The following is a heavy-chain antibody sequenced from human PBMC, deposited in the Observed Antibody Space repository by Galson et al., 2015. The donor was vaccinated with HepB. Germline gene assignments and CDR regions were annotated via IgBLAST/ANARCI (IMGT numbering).Heavy chain of an antibody. CDR2: INPNSGGT. V-gene: IGHV1-2*02. D-gene: IGHD4-11*01. CDR3: ARSPLSNPTWFDP. Sequence: SVKVSCKASGYTFTGYYMHWVRQAPGQGLEWMGWINPNSGGTNYTQKFHGRVTMTRDTSITTAFMELSSLTFDDTAVYYCARSPLSNPTWFDPWGQGTLVTVSS. CDR1: GYTFTGYY. J-gene: IGHJ5*02.